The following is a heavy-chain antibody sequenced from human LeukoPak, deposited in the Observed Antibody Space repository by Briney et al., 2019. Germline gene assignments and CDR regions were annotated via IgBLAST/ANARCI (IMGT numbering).Heavy chain of an antibody. V-gene: IGHV3-30*18. D-gene: IGHD6-19*01. J-gene: IGHJ4*02. CDR2: ISYDGSNK. Sequence: GRSLRLSCAASGFTFSSYGMHWVRRAPGKGLEWVAVISYDGSNKYYADSVKGRFTISRDNSKNTLYLQMNSLRAEDTAVYYCAKDRGATSGWYQFDYWGQGTLVTVSS. CDR1: GFTFSSYG. CDR3: AKDRGATSGWYQFDY.